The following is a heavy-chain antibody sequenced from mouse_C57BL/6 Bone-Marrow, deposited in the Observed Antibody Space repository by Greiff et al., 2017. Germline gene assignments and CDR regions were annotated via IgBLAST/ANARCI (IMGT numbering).Heavy chain of an antibody. CDR2: IYPRDGST. J-gene: IGHJ1*03. V-gene: IGHV1-85*01. D-gene: IGHD1-1*01. CDR3: ARLEFDGSSGDWYFGV. Sequence: QVQLQQSGPELVKPGASVKLSCKASGYTFTSYDINWVKQRPGQGLEWIGWIYPRDGSTKYTEKFKGKATLTLDTSSSTAYMELHSLPSEDSAVYFCARLEFDGSSGDWYFGVWGTGTTVTVSS. CDR1: GYTFTSYD.